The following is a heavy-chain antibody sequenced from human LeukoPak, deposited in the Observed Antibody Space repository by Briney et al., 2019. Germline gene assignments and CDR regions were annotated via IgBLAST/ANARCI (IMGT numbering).Heavy chain of an antibody. J-gene: IGHJ5*02. D-gene: IGHD3-3*01. V-gene: IGHV3-7*01. CDR2: IKQDGSEK. CDR1: GFTFSSYW. CDR3: ARELYYDFWSGYSSVSNWFDP. Sequence: PGGSLRLSCAASGFTFSSYWMSWVRQAPGKGLEWVANIKQDGSEKYYVDSVKGRFTISRDNAKNSLYLQMNSLRAEDTAVYYCARELYYDFWSGYSSVSNWFDPWGQGTLATVSS.